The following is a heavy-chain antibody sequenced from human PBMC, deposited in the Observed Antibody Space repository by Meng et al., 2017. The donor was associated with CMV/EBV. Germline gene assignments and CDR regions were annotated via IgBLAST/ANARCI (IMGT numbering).Heavy chain of an antibody. CDR2: FYYSGST. Sequence: PGSETASAIPYIRLPVTGGCISSSSYYWGRIRQPLGKGIEWIGSFYYSGSTYYNPSLKSRVTISVDTSKNQFSLKLSSVTAADTAVYYCARGVVTMIVVYDPWGQGTLVTVSS. CDR3: ARGVVTMIVVYDP. CDR1: GGCISSSSYY. J-gene: IGHJ5*02. V-gene: IGHV4-39*07. D-gene: IGHD3-22*01.